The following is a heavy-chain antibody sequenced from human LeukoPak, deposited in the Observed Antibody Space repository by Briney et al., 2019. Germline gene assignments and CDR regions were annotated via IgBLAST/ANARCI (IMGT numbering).Heavy chain of an antibody. V-gene: IGHV3-74*01. CDR1: GFTFNIYW. Sequence: GGSLRLSCATSGFTFNIYWMQWVRQVPGKGLVWVSRVNNDGSTTAYADSVKGRFTISRDNTKNTLYLQMNSLRAEDTAVYYCARTYSSFDYWGQGTLVTVSS. J-gene: IGHJ4*02. D-gene: IGHD6-19*01. CDR2: VNNDGSTT. CDR3: ARTYSSFDY.